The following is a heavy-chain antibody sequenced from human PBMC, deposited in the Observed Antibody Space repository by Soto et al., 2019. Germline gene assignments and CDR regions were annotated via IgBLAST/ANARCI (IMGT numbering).Heavy chain of an antibody. CDR2: IVVDSGNT. CDR3: ARDTAYCSSTSCARLGFDP. J-gene: IGHJ5*02. D-gene: IGHD2-2*01. V-gene: IGHV1-58*02. Sequence: AVKVSCKASGFTFTSSAMQWVRQARGQRLEWIGWIVVDSGNTNSAQKLQERVTITRDMSTSTAYMELSSLRSEDTAVYYCARDTAYCSSTSCARLGFDPSGQGTPVTVSS. CDR1: GFTFTSSA.